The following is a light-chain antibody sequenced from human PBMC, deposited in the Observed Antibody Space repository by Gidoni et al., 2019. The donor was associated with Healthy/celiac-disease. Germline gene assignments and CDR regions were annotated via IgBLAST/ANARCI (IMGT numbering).Light chain of an antibody. J-gene: IGLJ2*01. Sequence: QSALPQPAAVSRSPGQSITIPCTGPSSDVSGYNYVPWYQQHPGKAPKLMIYDVSTRPSGVSNRFSVSKSGNTASLTISGLQAEVEADYYCSSFTISITLFGGGTKLTVL. V-gene: IGLV2-14*01. CDR1: SSDVSGYNY. CDR2: DVS. CDR3: SSFTISITL.